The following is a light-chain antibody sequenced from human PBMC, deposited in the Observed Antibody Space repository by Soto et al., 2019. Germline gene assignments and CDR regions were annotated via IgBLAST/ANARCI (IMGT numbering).Light chain of an antibody. CDR1: QSVSSS. V-gene: IGKV1-5*01. CDR3: QQYNSYSWT. J-gene: IGKJ1*01. Sequence: TQSPGTLSLSPGERATLSCRASQSVSSSYLAWYQQKPGKAPKLLIYDASSLESGVPSRFSGSGSGTEFTLTISSLQPDDFATYYCQQYNSYSWTFGQGTKVDNK. CDR2: DAS.